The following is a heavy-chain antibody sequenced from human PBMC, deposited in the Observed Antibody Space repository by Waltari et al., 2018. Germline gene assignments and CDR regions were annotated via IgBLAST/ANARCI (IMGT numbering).Heavy chain of an antibody. J-gene: IGHJ3*02. CDR2: INGDVYTI. Sequence: EVQLVESGGGLLQPGWSLRLSCDASGYTFAPYWKHWVRQAPGKGLVWVAHINGDVYTIRYADSVKGRFTVSRDNAKNTLYLQMDSLRAEDTAVYYCARDRGKPDSFSIWGQGTMVTVSS. V-gene: IGHV3-74*01. CDR3: ARDRGKPDSFSI. D-gene: IGHD3-10*01. CDR1: GYTFAPYW.